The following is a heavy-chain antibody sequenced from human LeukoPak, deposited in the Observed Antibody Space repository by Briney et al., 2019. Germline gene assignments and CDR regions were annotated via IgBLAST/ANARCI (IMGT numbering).Heavy chain of an antibody. V-gene: IGHV4-39*01. D-gene: IGHD3-3*01. CDR3: QSRFLEWLLDY. CDR1: GGSISSNNYY. Sequence: SETLSLTCTVSGGSISSNNYYWGWIRQPPGKGLEWIGSIYYGGYTYYNPSLKSRVTISVDTSKNQFSLKLSSVTAADTAIYYCQSRFLEWLLDYWGQGTLVTVSP. CDR2: IYYGGYT. J-gene: IGHJ4*02.